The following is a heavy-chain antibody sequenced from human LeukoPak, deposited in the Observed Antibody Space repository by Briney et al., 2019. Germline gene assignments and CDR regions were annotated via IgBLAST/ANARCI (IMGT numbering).Heavy chain of an antibody. D-gene: IGHD3-10*01. V-gene: IGHV1-18*01. CDR3: ARAVYYYGKNPRFDY. Sequence: AASVKVSCKASGYTFTSYGISWVRQAPGQGLEWMGWISAYNGNTNYAQKLQDRVTMTTDTSTSTAYMELRSLRSDDTAVYYCARAVYYYGKNPRFDYWGQGTLVTVSS. CDR1: GYTFTSYG. CDR2: ISAYNGNT. J-gene: IGHJ4*02.